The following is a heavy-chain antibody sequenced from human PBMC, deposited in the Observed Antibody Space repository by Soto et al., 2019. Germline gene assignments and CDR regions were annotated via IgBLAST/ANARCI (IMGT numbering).Heavy chain of an antibody. CDR2: INPNSGGT. Sequence: ASVKVSCKASGYTFTSYYMHWVRQAPGQGLEWMGWINPNSGGTNYAQKLQGRVTMTTDTSTSTAYMELRSLRSDDTAVYYCARFYCSGGSCYEPPDNYYFDYWGQGTLVTVSS. V-gene: IGHV1-2*02. J-gene: IGHJ4*02. CDR1: GYTFTSYY. D-gene: IGHD2-15*01. CDR3: ARFYCSGGSCYEPPDNYYFDY.